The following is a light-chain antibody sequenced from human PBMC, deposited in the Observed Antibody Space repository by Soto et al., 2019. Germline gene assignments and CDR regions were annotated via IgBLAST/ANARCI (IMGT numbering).Light chain of an antibody. V-gene: IGKV1-5*01. CDR2: DAS. Sequence: DIQMTQSPSSLSASVGDRVTITCRASQTISSWLAWYQQKPGKAPKFLIYDASTLESGVPSRFSGSGFGTEFSLTISSLQPDDFGSYYCQHMRTFGQGTKVDIK. J-gene: IGKJ1*01. CDR3: QHMRT. CDR1: QTISSW.